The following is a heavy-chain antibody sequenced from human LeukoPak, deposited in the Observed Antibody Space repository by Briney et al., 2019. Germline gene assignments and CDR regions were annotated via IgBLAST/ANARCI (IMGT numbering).Heavy chain of an antibody. D-gene: IGHD2-8*01. J-gene: IGHJ6*02. CDR3: ARHVLLVFGPTGIDG. Sequence: SETLSLTCTVSGGSISDYYWSWIRQPPGKGLEWLGYIHFSGSTNYNPSLKSRVSISLDTPKNQFSLELSSVSAADTAVYYCARHVLLVFGPTGIDGWGQGTTVTVSS. V-gene: IGHV4-59*08. CDR1: GGSISDYY. CDR2: IHFSGST.